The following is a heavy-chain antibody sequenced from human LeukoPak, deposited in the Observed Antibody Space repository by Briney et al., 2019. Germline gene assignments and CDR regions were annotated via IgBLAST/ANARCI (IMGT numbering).Heavy chain of an antibody. CDR2: IYYSGST. CDR1: GGSISSYY. V-gene: IGHV4-59*01. J-gene: IGHJ5*02. D-gene: IGHD4-17*01. Sequence: NPSETLSLTCTVSGGSISSYYWSWIRQPPGKGLEWIGYIYYSGSTNYNPSLKSRVTISVDTSKNQFSLKQSSVTAADTAVYYCARGVSTTVTTKFDPWGQGTLVTVSS. CDR3: ARGVSTTVTTKFDP.